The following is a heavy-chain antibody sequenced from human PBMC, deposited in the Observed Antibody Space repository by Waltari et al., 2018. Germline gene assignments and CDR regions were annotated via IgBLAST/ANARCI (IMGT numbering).Heavy chain of an antibody. CDR2: ISWKSGSI. J-gene: IGHJ4*02. V-gene: IGHV3-9*01. Sequence: EVQLVESGGGLVQPGRSLRLSCAASGFTFDDYAMHWVRQAPGKGLEWVSGISWKSGSIGYVDSVKGRFTISRDNAKNSLYLQMNSLRAEDTAVYYCAMGREGLDYWGQGTLVTVSS. CDR1: GFTFDDYA. CDR3: AMGREGLDY.